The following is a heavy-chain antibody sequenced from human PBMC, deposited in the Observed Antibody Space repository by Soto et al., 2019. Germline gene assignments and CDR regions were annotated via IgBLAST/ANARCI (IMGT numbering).Heavy chain of an antibody. V-gene: IGHV3-48*03. J-gene: IGHJ6*02. D-gene: IGHD6-19*01. Sequence: PGGSLRLSCAASGFTFSSYEMNWVRQAPGKGLEWVSYISSSGSTIYYADSVKGRFTISRENAKNSMYLQMNSLRAEATAVYYCARDHDSGWYVGDYYYYGMDVWGQGTTVTVSS. CDR2: ISSSGSTI. CDR1: GFTFSSYE. CDR3: ARDHDSGWYVGDYYYYGMDV.